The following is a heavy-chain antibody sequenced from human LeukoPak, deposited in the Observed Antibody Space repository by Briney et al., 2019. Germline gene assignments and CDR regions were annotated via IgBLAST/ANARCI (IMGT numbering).Heavy chain of an antibody. CDR2: IYDRGTT. V-gene: IGHV4-61*01. D-gene: IGHD1-1*01. J-gene: IGHJ6*02. Sequence: PSETLSLTCTVSGGSVSSGSYYWTWIRQPPGKGLEWIGHIYDRGTTNYYPSFKSRVTISVDTSKNQFSLKLRSVTAADTAMYYCARHNRGLDVWGQGTTVTVSS. CDR3: ARHNRGLDV. CDR1: GGSVSSGSYY.